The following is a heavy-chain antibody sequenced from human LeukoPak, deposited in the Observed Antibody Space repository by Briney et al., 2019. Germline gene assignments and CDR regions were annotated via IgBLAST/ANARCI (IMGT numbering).Heavy chain of an antibody. CDR1: GFSFINYA. CDR3: AKEVSAYSAYDT. Sequence: GGSLRLSCAVSGFSFINYAINWVRQAPGKGLEWVAAISSGGGSNKHADSVKGRFTISRDNSKNTLSLQMNSLRTEDTAVYYCAKEVSAYSAYDTWGQGTLVTVSS. J-gene: IGHJ5*02. CDR2: ISSGGGSN. D-gene: IGHD5-12*01. V-gene: IGHV3-30*18.